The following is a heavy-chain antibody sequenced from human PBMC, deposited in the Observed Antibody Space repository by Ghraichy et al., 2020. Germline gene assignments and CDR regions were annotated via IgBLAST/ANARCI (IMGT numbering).Heavy chain of an antibody. CDR1: GFSLITRGVG. J-gene: IGHJ3*01. CDR3: ARSAGTSSIPGAFDF. Sequence: SGPTLVKPTQTLTLTCTFSGFSLITRGVGVGWIRQPPGKALEWVAIIYWDDDKRYSPSVQGRVTISKDTAKNQAVLTMSNMDTVDTATYFCARSAGTSSIPGAFDFWGQGTMVTVSS. D-gene: IGHD2/OR15-2a*01. V-gene: IGHV2-5*02. CDR2: IYWDDDK.